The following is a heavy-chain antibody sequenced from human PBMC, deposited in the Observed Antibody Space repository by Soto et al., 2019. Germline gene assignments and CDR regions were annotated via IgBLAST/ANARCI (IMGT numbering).Heavy chain of an antibody. V-gene: IGHV1-69*10. Sequence: GASVKVSCKASGGTFSSNAISWVRQAAGQGLEWMGGIIPILDTAKYAQKFQGRVTITADKSTSTAYMEVGSLRSEDTAVYYCAADPYHCSGADCYSIDLPGVSYNGMDVWGQGTSVTVSS. CDR2: IIPILDTA. CDR1: GGTFSSNA. CDR3: AADPYHCSGADCYSIDLPGVSYNGMDV. J-gene: IGHJ6*02. D-gene: IGHD2-15*01.